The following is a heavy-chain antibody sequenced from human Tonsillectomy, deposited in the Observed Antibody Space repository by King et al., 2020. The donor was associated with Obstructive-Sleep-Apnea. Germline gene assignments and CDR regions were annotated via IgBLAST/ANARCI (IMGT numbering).Heavy chain of an antibody. Sequence: QLQESGPGLVKPSETLSLTCTVSGGSISSSSYYWGWIRQPPGKGLEWIGSIYYSGSTYYNPSLKSRVTISVDTSKNQFSLKLSSVTAADTAVYYCARDRRDFGVVITPTRNFDYWGQGTLVTVSS. D-gene: IGHD3-3*01. J-gene: IGHJ4*02. V-gene: IGHV4-39*07. CDR3: ARDRRDFGVVITPTRNFDY. CDR2: IYYSGST. CDR1: GGSISSSSYY.